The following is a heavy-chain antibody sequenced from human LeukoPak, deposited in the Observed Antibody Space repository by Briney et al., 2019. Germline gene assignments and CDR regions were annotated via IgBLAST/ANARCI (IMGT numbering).Heavy chain of an antibody. J-gene: IGHJ4*02. CDR1: GGSISSGGYC. V-gene: IGHV4-31*03. D-gene: IGHD3-22*01. Sequence: SETLSLTCTVSGGSISSGGYCWSWIRQHPGKGLEWIGYIYYSGSTYYNPSLKSRVTISVDTSKNQFSLKLSSVTAADTAVYYCARGNYYDSSGYSPLYYFDYWGQGTLVTVSS. CDR3: ARGNYYDSSGYSPLYYFDY. CDR2: IYYSGST.